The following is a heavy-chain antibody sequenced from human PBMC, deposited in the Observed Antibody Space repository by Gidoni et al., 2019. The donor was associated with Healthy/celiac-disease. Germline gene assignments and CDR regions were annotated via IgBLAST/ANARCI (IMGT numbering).Heavy chain of an antibody. J-gene: IGHJ6*02. CDR2: RWYDGSNK. CDR3: ARDRAIYYGSGRYGMDV. D-gene: IGHD3-10*01. CDR1: GFTFSSYG. Sequence: QVQLVESGGGVVQPGRSLRLSCAASGFTFSSYGMHWVRQAPGKGLEWVAVRWYDGSNKYYADSVKGRFTISRDNSKNTLYLQMNSLRAEDTAVYYCARDRAIYYGSGRYGMDVWGQGTTVTVSS. V-gene: IGHV3-33*01.